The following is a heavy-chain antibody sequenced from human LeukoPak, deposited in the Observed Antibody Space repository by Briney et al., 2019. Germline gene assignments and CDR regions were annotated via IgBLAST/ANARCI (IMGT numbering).Heavy chain of an antibody. CDR1: GYSFTTYW. Sequence: GESLKISCKGSGYSFTTYWIGWVRQMPGKGLECMGIIYPGDSDTRYSPSFQGQVTISADKSISTAYLQWSGLKASDTAMYFCARLPYDTTAITESFQDWGQGTLVTVSS. D-gene: IGHD3-22*01. CDR3: ARLPYDTTAITESFQD. V-gene: IGHV5-51*01. CDR2: IYPGDSDT. J-gene: IGHJ1*01.